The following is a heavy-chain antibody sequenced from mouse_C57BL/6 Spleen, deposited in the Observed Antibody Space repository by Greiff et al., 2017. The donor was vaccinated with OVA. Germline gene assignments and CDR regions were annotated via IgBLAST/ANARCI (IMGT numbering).Heavy chain of an antibody. D-gene: IGHD1-1*01. V-gene: IGHV1-82*01. CDR2: IYPGDGDT. Sequence: VQLQQSGPELVKPGASVKISCKASGYAFSSYWMHWVKQRPGKGLEWIGRIYPGDGDTNYNGKFKGKATLTADKSSSTAYMQLSSLTSEDSAVYVCARTVPYWYFDVWGTGTTVTVSS. J-gene: IGHJ1*03. CDR1: GYAFSSYW. CDR3: ARTVPYWYFDV.